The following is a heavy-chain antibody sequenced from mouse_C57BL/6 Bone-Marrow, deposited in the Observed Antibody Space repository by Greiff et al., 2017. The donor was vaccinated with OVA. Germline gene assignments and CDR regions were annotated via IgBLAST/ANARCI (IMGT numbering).Heavy chain of an antibody. D-gene: IGHD1-1*01. CDR3: ARYYYDSSYWYFDV. J-gene: IGHJ1*03. V-gene: IGHV1-59*01. CDR2: IDPADSYT. CDR1: GYTFTSYW. Sequence: QVQLQQPGAELVRPGTSVKLSCKASGYTFTSYWMHWVKQRPGQGLEWIGVIDPADSYTNYNQKFKGKATLTVDTSSSTAYMQLSSLTSEDSAVYYCARYYYDSSYWYFDVWGTGTTVTVSS.